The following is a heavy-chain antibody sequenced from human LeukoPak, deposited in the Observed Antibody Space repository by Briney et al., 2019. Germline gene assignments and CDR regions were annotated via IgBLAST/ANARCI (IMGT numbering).Heavy chain of an antibody. CDR2: IYYSGST. Sequence: PSETLSLTCTVSGGSISSGGYYWSWLRQHPGQGLEWIGYIYYSGSTYYNPSLKSRVTISVDTSKNQFSLKLSSVTAADTAVYYCARVSPYYDSSGYLHDAFDIWGQGTMVTVSS. J-gene: IGHJ3*02. CDR1: GGSISSGGYY. CDR3: ARVSPYYDSSGYLHDAFDI. D-gene: IGHD3-22*01. V-gene: IGHV4-31*03.